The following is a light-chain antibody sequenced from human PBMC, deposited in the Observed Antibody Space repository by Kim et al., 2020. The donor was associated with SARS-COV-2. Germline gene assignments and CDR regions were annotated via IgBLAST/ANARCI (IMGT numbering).Light chain of an antibody. Sequence: QSALTQPASVSGSPGQSITISCTGTSSDVGSYNLVSWYQQHPGKATKLMIYEGSKRPSGVSNRFSGSKSGNTASLTISGLQAEDEADYYCCSYAGSSTSYVVFGGGTQLTVL. CDR3: CSYAGSSTSYVV. CDR2: EGS. J-gene: IGLJ2*01. CDR1: SSDVGSYNL. V-gene: IGLV2-23*01.